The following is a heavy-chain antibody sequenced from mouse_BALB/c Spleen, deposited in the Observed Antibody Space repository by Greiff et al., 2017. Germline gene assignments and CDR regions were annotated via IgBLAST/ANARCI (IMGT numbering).Heavy chain of an antibody. CDR1: GFNIKDTH. CDR3: ARSHYRYDYAMDY. J-gene: IGHJ4*01. Sequence: VQLKQSGAELVKPGASVKLSCTASGFNIKDTHIHWVRQRPDQGLEWIGRIDPANGNTKYDPKFQGKATITADTSSNTAYLQLSSLTSEDTAVYYCARSHYRYDYAMDYWGQGTSVTVSS. D-gene: IGHD2-14*01. V-gene: IGHV14-3*02. CDR2: IDPANGNT.